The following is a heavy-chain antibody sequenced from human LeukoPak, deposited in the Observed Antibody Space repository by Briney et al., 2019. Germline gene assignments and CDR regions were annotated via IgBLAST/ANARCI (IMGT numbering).Heavy chain of an antibody. CDR1: GGSISSGGYS. V-gene: IGHV4-30-2*01. CDR3: ARETSGWGDYFDY. CDR2: IYHSGST. J-gene: IGHJ4*02. Sequence: SETLSLTCAVSGGSISSGGYSWSWIRQPPGKGLEWIGYIYHSGSTYYDPSLKSRVTISVDRSKNQFSLKLSSVTAADTAVYYCARETSGWGDYFDYWGQGTLVTVSS. D-gene: IGHD6-19*01.